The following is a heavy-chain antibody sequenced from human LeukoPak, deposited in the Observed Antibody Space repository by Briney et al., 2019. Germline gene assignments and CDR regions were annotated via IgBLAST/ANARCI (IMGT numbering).Heavy chain of an antibody. J-gene: IGHJ4*02. CDR1: GFTFSSYA. V-gene: IGHV3-30*04. CDR3: AKGERITMILLED. D-gene: IGHD3-22*01. Sequence: PGGSLRLSCAASGFTFSSYAMHWVRQAPGKGLEWVAVISYDGSNKYYADSVKGRFTISRDNSKNTLYLQMNSLRAEDTAVYYCAKGERITMILLEDWGQGTLVTVSS. CDR2: ISYDGSNK.